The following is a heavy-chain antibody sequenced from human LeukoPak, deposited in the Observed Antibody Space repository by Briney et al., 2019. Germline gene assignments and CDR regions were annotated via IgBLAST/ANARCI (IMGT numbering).Heavy chain of an antibody. Sequence: SETLSLTCAVYGGSFSGYYWSWIRQPPGKGLEWIGEINHSGSTNYNPSLKSRVTISVDTSKNQFSLKLSSVTAADTAVYYCALAVAGTGAFDPWGQGTLVTVSS. V-gene: IGHV4-34*01. D-gene: IGHD6-19*01. CDR1: GGSFSGYY. CDR2: INHSGST. CDR3: ALAVAGTGAFDP. J-gene: IGHJ5*02.